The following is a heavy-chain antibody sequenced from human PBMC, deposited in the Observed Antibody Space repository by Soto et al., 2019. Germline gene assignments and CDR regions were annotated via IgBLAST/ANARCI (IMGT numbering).Heavy chain of an antibody. D-gene: IGHD5-18*01. Sequence: GGSLRLSCIASGFTFSSHGMHWVRQAPGTGLEWVAVIWFDGSNKYYADSVKGRFTVSRDNSKNTLYLQMNSLRAEDTAVYYCGSSGRGDFTAMVNYFYYGMDVWGQGTTVTVSS. CDR2: IWFDGSNK. V-gene: IGHV3-33*01. CDR1: GFTFSSHG. CDR3: GSSGRGDFTAMVNYFYYGMDV. J-gene: IGHJ6*02.